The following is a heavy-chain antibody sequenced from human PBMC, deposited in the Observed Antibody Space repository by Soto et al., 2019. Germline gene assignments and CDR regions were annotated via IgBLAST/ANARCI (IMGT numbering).Heavy chain of an antibody. CDR1: GFVLSDYY. D-gene: IGHD3-22*01. CDR2: ISSSGNTI. CDR3: ARDKPSYHDSSGFYPVFDS. J-gene: IGHJ4*02. V-gene: IGHV3-11*01. Sequence: GGSLRLSCAVSGFVLSDYYMNWVRQAPGKGLEWLSYISSSGNTIFYADSVKGRFTISRDNTKNSLYLQVNSLRVEDTAVYYCARDKPSYHDSSGFYPVFDSWGQGTLVTVSS.